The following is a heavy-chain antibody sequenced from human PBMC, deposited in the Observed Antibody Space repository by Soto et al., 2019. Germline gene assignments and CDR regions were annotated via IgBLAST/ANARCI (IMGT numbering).Heavy chain of an antibody. V-gene: IGHV5-10-1*01. J-gene: IGHJ4*02. CDR2: IDPSDSYT. CDR1: GYSFTSYW. Sequence: GESLKISCKGSGYSFTSYWISWVRQMPGKGLEWMGRIDPSDSYTNYSPSFQGHVTISADKSISTAYLQWSSLKASDTAMYYCARPRYCSSTSCQIFDYSGQGTLVNVSS. D-gene: IGHD2-2*01. CDR3: ARPRYCSSTSCQIFDY.